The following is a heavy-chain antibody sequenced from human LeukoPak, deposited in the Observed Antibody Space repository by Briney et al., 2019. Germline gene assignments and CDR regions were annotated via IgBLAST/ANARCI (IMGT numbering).Heavy chain of an antibody. V-gene: IGHV1-18*01. Sequence: GASVKVSCKASGYTFSSCGISWVRQGPGQGLEWLGWVSGANGITKYAQKSQGRVTMTTDTSTSTAYMGLTSLRSDDTAVYYCARDWCCSGGSCNDRFDPWGQGTLVTVSS. CDR1: GYTFSSCG. J-gene: IGHJ5*02. CDR2: VSGANGIT. D-gene: IGHD2-15*01. CDR3: ARDWCCSGGSCNDRFDP.